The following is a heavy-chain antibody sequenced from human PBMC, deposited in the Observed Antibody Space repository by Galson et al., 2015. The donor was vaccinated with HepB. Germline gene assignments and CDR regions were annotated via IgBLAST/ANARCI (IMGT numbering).Heavy chain of an antibody. Sequence: SLRLSCAASGFTFSTYAMTWVRQAPGKGLEWVSAITGSGGSTYYADSVKGRFTISRDNSKNTLFLQMNTLRAEDTAIYYCSRNGAWEYCNSISCYSYWFDPWGQGTLVTVSS. V-gene: IGHV3-23*01. J-gene: IGHJ5*02. CDR2: ITGSGGST. D-gene: IGHD2-2*01. CDR3: SRNGAWEYCNSISCYSYWFDP. CDR1: GFTFSTYA.